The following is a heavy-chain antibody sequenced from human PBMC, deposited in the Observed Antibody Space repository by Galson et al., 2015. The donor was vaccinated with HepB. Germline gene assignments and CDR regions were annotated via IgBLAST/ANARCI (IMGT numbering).Heavy chain of an antibody. Sequence: SVKVSCKASGYTFTSYGISWVRQAPGQGLEWMGGFDPEDGETIYAQKFQGRVTMTEDTSTDTAYMELSSLRSEDTAVYYCATWDVRGETRDYWGQGTLVTVSS. V-gene: IGHV1-24*01. CDR3: ATWDVRGETRDY. D-gene: IGHD3-10*02. CDR1: GYTFTSYG. J-gene: IGHJ4*02. CDR2: FDPEDGET.